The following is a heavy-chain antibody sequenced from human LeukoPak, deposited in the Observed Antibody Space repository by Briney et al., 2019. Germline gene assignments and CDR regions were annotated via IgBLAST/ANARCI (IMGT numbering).Heavy chain of an antibody. CDR3: ARAGFWSYFDY. CDR1: GYTFTCYY. J-gene: IGHJ4*02. D-gene: IGHD1-1*01. Sequence: ASVKLSCKASGYTFTCYYIHRMRQPPGQGLELMGWITPSSGGTNNAHTVQGRVTLTRARSNTTPYLELRRPSPDAPGVYYCARAGFWSYFDYWGQGTLVTVSS. V-gene: IGHV1-2*02. CDR2: ITPSSGGT.